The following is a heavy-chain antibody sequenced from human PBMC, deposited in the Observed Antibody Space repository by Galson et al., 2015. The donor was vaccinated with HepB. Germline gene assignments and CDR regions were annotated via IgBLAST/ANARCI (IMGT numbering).Heavy chain of an antibody. CDR3: ASRPVYGGTANDY. J-gene: IGHJ4*02. Sequence: SVTVSCKASGGTFSSYAISWVRQAPGQGLEWMGGIIPIFGTANYAQKFQGRVTITADKSTSTAYMELSSLRSEDTAVYYCASRPVYGGTANDYWGQGTLVTVSS. CDR2: IIPIFGTA. D-gene: IGHD4-23*01. CDR1: GGTFSSYA. V-gene: IGHV1-69*06.